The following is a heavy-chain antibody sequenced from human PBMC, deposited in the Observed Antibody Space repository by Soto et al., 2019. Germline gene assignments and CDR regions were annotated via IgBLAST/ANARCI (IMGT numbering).Heavy chain of an antibody. CDR1: GYTFTSYD. J-gene: IGHJ4*02. V-gene: IGHV1-8*01. Sequence: ASVKVSCKASGYTFTSYDINWVRQATGQGLEWMGWMNPNSGNTGYAQKFQGRVTMTRNTSISTAYMELSSLRSEDTAVYYCARHPPYCSSTSCYLSFFVWGQGTLVTVSS. D-gene: IGHD2-2*01. CDR3: ARHPPYCSSTSCYLSFFV. CDR2: MNPNSGNT.